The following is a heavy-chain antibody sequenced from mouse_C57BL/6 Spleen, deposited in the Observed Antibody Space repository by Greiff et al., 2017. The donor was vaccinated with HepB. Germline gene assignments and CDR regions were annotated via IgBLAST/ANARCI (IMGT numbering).Heavy chain of an antibody. J-gene: IGHJ2*01. CDR1: GYAFSSYW. Sequence: QVQLQQSGAELVKPGASVKISCKASGYAFSSYWMNWVKQRPGKGLEWIGQIYPGDGDTNYNGKFKGKATLTADKSSSTAYMQLSSLTSEDSAVYFCASPPLYYGSFDYWGQGTTLTVSS. CDR3: ASPPLYYGSFDY. V-gene: IGHV1-80*01. D-gene: IGHD1-1*01. CDR2: IYPGDGDT.